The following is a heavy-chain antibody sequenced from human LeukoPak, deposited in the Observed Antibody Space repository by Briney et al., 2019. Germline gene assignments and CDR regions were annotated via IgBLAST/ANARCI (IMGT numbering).Heavy chain of an antibody. V-gene: IGHV3-21*01. CDR1: GFSFSSYS. CDR3: ARGLYYYGTDAFDI. Sequence: TGRSLRLSCAAPGFSFSSYSMNWVRQAPGGGLECVSSISASGNYIYYADSVKGRFTISRDRAENSLYLQMNSLGAEDTAVYYCARGLYYYGTDAFDIWGQGTMVTVS. CDR2: ISASGNYI. D-gene: IGHD3-16*01. J-gene: IGHJ3*02.